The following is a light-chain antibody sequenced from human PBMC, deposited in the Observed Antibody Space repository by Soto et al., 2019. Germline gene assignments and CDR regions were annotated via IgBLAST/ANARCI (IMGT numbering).Light chain of an antibody. J-gene: IGKJ2*01. CDR2: GAS. CDR3: QQGHNWPLT. CDR1: QGISSV. V-gene: IGKV3-15*01. Sequence: EIVMTQSPATLSLSPGERAALFCRASQGISSVLAWYQQKPGQPPRLLIYGASTRATGVPARFTGSGSGSDFTLTISGLQSEDFAVYYCQQGHNWPLTFGQGTRLEI.